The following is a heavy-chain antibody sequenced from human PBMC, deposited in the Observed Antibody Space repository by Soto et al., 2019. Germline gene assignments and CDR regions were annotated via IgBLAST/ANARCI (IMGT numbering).Heavy chain of an antibody. V-gene: IGHV1-18*01. Sequence: ASVKVSCKASGYTFTSYGISWVRQAPGQGLEWMGWISAYNGNTNYAQKLQGRVTMTTDTYTSTDYMELRSLRSDDTAVYYCARPIRGGAGYWYFDLWGRGTLVTVSS. CDR1: GYTFTSYG. J-gene: IGHJ2*01. CDR2: ISAYNGNT. D-gene: IGHD1-1*01. CDR3: ARPIRGGAGYWYFDL.